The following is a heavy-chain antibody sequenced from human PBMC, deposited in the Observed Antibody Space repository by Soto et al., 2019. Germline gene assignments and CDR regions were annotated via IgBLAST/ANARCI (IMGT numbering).Heavy chain of an antibody. CDR1: GFTFSDYY. D-gene: IGHD1-7*01. CDR3: ARDPEPFSELELTPHWFDP. Sequence: GESLKISCAASGFTFSDYYMSWIRQAPGKGLEWVSYISSSGSTIYYADSVKGRFTISRDNAKNSLYLQMNSLRAEDTAVYYCARDPEPFSELELTPHWFDPWGQGTLVTVSS. CDR2: ISSSGSTI. V-gene: IGHV3-11*01. J-gene: IGHJ5*02.